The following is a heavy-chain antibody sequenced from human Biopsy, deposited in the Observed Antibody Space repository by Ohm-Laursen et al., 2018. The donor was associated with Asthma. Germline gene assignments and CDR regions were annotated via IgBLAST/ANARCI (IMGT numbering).Heavy chain of an antibody. CDR1: GFMFRSFG. CDR3: AKRRGYSGHDNDY. D-gene: IGHD5-12*01. V-gene: IGHV3-30*18. J-gene: IGHJ4*02. Sequence: SLRLSCSASGFMFRSFGMHWVRQAQGKGLEWVAVISYDGNHKFYEDSVKGRFTISRENSKNTLYLHMNSLRTEDTAVYYCAKRRGYSGHDNDYWGQGTLVIVSS. CDR2: ISYDGNHK.